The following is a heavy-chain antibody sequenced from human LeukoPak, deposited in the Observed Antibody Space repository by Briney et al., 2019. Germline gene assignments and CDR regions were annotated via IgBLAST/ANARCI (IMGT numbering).Heavy chain of an antibody. CDR1: GFSLSTSGVG. CDR3: AHLRDSSSLVDFDY. V-gene: IGHV2-5*02. CDR2: IYWDDDK. D-gene: IGHD6-13*01. J-gene: IGHJ4*02. Sequence: SGPTLVKPTQTLTLTCTLSGFSLSTSGVGVGRIRQPPGKALEWLALIYWDDDKRYSPSLKSRLTITKDTSKNQVVLTMTNMDPVDTATYYCAHLRDSSSLVDFDYWGQGTLVTVSS.